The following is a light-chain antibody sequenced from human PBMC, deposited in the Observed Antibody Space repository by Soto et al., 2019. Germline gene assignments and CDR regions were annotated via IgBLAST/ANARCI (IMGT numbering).Light chain of an antibody. CDR2: EDY. CDR1: SGSIATNY. J-gene: IGLJ3*02. V-gene: IGLV6-57*02. Sequence: NFMLTQPHSVSESPGKTVIISCTGSSGSIATNYVQWYQQRPGSAPTTVIYEDYQRPSGVPDRFSGSIDSSSNSASLTISGLKTEDEADYYCQSYDNNNWVFGVGTKVTVL. CDR3: QSYDNNNWV.